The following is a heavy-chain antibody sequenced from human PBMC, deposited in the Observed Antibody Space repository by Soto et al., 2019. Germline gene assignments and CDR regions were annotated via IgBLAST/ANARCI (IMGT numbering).Heavy chain of an antibody. V-gene: IGHV4-59*01. CDR2: NYHSGTT. CDR1: ALTITTYY. Sequence: PSETLSLTCAVSALTITTYYGSWIRHPPGKGLEWIGYNYHSGTTNYNPSLKSRVTISVDTSKNQFSLRLTSVTAADTAIYYCVREAYIGYGHAIDHWGQGTLVTVSS. CDR3: VREAYIGYGHAIDH. J-gene: IGHJ4*02. D-gene: IGHD5-12*01.